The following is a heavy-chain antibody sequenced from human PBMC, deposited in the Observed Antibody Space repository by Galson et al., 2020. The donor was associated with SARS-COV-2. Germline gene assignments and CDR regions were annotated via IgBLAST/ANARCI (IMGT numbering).Heavy chain of an antibody. Sequence: SETLSLTCTVSGGSISSSSYYWGWIRQPPGKGLEWIGSIYYSGSIYYNPSLKSRVTISVDTSKNQFSLKLSSVTAADTAVYYCARLPYYYDSSYAFDIWGQGTMVTVSS. CDR2: IYYSGSI. D-gene: IGHD3-22*01. CDR1: GGSISSSSYY. V-gene: IGHV4-39*01. CDR3: ARLPYYYDSSYAFDI. J-gene: IGHJ3*02.